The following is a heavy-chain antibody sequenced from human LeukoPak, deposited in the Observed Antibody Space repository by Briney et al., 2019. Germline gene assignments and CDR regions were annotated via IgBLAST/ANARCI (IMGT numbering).Heavy chain of an antibody. CDR2: IYTSEKT. J-gene: IGHJ4*02. D-gene: IGHD3-3*01. V-gene: IGHV4-4*07. CDR3: AKLSTTFGVLMSH. CDR1: GAPISSSY. Sequence: SETLSLTCSVSGAPISSSYWSWIRQAAGKGLEWIGRIYTSEKTKYNPLLKSRVTMSVDTSRNQFSLKLTSVTAADTAVYYCAKLSTTFGVLMSHWGRGTLVTVSS.